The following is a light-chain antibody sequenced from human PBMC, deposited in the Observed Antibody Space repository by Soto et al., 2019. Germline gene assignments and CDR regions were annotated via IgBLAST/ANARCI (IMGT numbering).Light chain of an antibody. CDR1: QSVGNN. Sequence: EIVLTQSPATLSLSPGERATLSCRASQSVGNNLAWYQQKPGQAPGLLIYEASTRATGIPARFSGSGSGTDFTLTISSLEPEDCAVYYCQQHVNWPLTFGGGTTVEIK. V-gene: IGKV3-11*01. J-gene: IGKJ4*01. CDR2: EAS. CDR3: QQHVNWPLT.